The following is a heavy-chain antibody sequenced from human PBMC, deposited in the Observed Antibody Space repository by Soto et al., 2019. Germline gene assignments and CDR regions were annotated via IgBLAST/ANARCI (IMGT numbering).Heavy chain of an antibody. Sequence: QVQLVQSGAEVKNPWASVKVSCKASGYTFTRYGIGWARQAPGQGLEWMGGINTYNGTTNYAQNVQGRVTLTTDTSTSTASMERRSLRSNDTAIYYCAMVAVYLPPSPQNVWGQGTTVIVSS. CDR3: AMVAVYLPPSPQNV. D-gene: IGHD6-19*01. V-gene: IGHV1-18*01. CDR1: GYTFTRYG. J-gene: IGHJ6*02. CDR2: INTYNGTT.